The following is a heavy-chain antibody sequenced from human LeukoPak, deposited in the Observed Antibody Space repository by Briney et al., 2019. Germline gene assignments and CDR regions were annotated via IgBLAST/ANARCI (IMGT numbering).Heavy chain of an antibody. J-gene: IGHJ3*02. CDR2: ISAYNGNT. CDR1: GYTFTNYG. D-gene: IGHD2-15*01. Sequence: ASVKVSCKASGYTFTNYGINWVRQAPGQGLEWMGWISAYNGNTNYAQKIQGRVTLTTDTSTSTAYMELRSLRSDDTAVYYCARDNDDCSGGSCYQAVAFDIWGQGTMVTVSS. CDR3: ARDNDDCSGGSCYQAVAFDI. V-gene: IGHV1-18*01.